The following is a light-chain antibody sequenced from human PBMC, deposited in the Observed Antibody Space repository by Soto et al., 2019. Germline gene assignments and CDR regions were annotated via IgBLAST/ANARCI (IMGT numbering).Light chain of an antibody. J-gene: IGKJ5*01. CDR2: DST. CDR3: QHRNVWPPIT. Sequence: VLTQSPATLSLSPGERATLSCKASQRIHTHLAWYQQKPGQPPRLVVYDSTLRANGVPDRFGGSRSGTEFTLTINNLEPEDFAVYYCQHRNVWPPITFGQGTRLEI. CDR1: QRIHTH. V-gene: IGKV3-11*01.